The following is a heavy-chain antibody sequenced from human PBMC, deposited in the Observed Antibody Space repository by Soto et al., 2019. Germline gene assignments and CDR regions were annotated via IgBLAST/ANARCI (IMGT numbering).Heavy chain of an antibody. J-gene: IGHJ4*02. Sequence: GGSLNLSCAASGFTFSRYAMHWVRQAPGKGLEWVAVLSYDGSNKYYADSVKGRFTISRDNSKNTLYLQMKSLRAEDTAVYYCARDLLEMATIPVPVDYWGQGTLVTVSS. CDR3: ARDLLEMATIPVPVDY. V-gene: IGHV3-30-3*01. D-gene: IGHD5-12*01. CDR2: LSYDGSNK. CDR1: GFTFSRYA.